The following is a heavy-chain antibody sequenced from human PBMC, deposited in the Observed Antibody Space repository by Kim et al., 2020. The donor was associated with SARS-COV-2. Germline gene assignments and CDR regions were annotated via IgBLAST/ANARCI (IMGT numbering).Heavy chain of an antibody. J-gene: IGHJ5*02. CDR3: AGGIVGATGWFDP. Sequence: YPSPNSRVTISVDTSKNQFSLRVSSVTAAGTAVYYCAGGIVGATGWFDPWGQGTLVTVSS. D-gene: IGHD1-26*01. V-gene: IGHV4-31*02.